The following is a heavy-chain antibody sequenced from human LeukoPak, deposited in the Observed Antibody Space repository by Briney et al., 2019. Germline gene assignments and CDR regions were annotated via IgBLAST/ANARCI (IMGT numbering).Heavy chain of an antibody. D-gene: IGHD5-18*01. V-gene: IGHV3-23*01. CDR3: AKVGGSGYSFFDY. Sequence: GGSLRLSCAASGFTFSRYWMSWVRQAPGKGLEWVSAISGSGGSTYYADSVKGRFTISRDNSKNTLYLQMNSLRAEDTAVYYCAKVGGSGYSFFDYWGQGTLVTVSS. CDR2: ISGSGGST. J-gene: IGHJ4*02. CDR1: GFTFSRYW.